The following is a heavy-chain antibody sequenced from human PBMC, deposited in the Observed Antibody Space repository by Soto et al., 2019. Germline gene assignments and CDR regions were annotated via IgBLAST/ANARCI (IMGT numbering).Heavy chain of an antibody. Sequence: GGSLRLSCAASGFTFTSYSMNWVRQAPGKGLEWVSSISSIRSTISYADSVKGRFTISRDNAKNSLYLQMNSLRDEDTAVYYCASSAVGALFDSWGKGPLAPSPQ. V-gene: IGHV3-48*02. CDR2: ISSIRSTI. D-gene: IGHD1-26*01. CDR1: GFTFTSYS. CDR3: ASSAVGALFDS. J-gene: IGHJ4*02.